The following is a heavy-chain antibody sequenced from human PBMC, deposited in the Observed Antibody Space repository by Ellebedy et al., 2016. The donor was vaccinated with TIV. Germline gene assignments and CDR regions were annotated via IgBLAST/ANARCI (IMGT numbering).Heavy chain of an antibody. Sequence: SETLSLXCAVSGGSISAYYWTWIWRPPGKGLEWIGHSGNPNYNPSLRSRVTISMDTSKNQFSLKLTSVTPADTAVYYCARPPMGKTAPLEYWGLGALVTVSS. CDR2: SGNP. D-gene: IGHD3-10*01. CDR1: GGSISAYY. J-gene: IGHJ4*02. CDR3: ARPPMGKTAPLEY. V-gene: IGHV4-59*08.